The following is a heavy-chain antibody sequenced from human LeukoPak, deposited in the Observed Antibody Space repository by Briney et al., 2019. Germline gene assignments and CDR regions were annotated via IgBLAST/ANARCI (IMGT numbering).Heavy chain of an antibody. J-gene: IGHJ5*02. Sequence: GGSLGLSCAASGFTFSGWAMHWVRQAPGKGLEWMAVISYDGSNKNYADSVKGRFTISRDNSKNTLYLQMNSLRAEDTAVYYCAKDGFPHSSSWCGWFDPWGQGTLVTVSS. CDR3: AKDGFPHSSSWCGWFDP. D-gene: IGHD6-13*01. V-gene: IGHV3-30*04. CDR2: ISYDGSNK. CDR1: GFTFSGWA.